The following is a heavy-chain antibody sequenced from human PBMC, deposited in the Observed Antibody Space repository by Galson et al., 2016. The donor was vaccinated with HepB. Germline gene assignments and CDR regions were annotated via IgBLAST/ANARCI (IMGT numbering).Heavy chain of an antibody. Sequence: SLRLSCAASGFTFSSNAMHWVRQAPGKGLEWVAVISYDGSHKYYAASVKGRFTISRDNSKNTLSLQMNSLRAEDTAVYYCAKSQGWAADLDYWGQGTLVTVSS. V-gene: IGHV3-30*18. D-gene: IGHD1-26*01. CDR2: ISYDGSHK. J-gene: IGHJ4*02. CDR3: AKSQGWAADLDY. CDR1: GFTFSSNA.